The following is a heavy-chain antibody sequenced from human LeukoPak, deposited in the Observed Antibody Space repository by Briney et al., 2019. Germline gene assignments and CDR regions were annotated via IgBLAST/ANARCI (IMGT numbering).Heavy chain of an antibody. J-gene: IGHJ3*02. Sequence: GGSLRLSCAASGFTFSSYAMSWVRQAPGKGLEWVSAISGRGGSTYYADSVKGRFTISRDNSKNTLYLQMNSLRAEDTAVYYCAKGGVYGDYPMDAFDIWGQGTMVTVSS. D-gene: IGHD4-17*01. CDR1: GFTFSSYA. CDR3: AKGGVYGDYPMDAFDI. CDR2: ISGRGGST. V-gene: IGHV3-23*01.